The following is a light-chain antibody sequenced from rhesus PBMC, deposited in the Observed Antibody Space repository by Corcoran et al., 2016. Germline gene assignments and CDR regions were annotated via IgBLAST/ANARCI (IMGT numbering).Light chain of an antibody. V-gene: IGKV1-22*01. Sequence: DIQMTQSPSSLSASVGDTVTITCRASQSISSWLAWYQQKPGKAPKLLIYKASSWQSGVPSRFSGSGSVTDFTLTISSLQSEDFATYYCQQYSSSPYSFGQGTKVEIK. CDR3: QQYSSSPYS. CDR1: QSISSW. J-gene: IGKJ2*01. CDR2: KAS.